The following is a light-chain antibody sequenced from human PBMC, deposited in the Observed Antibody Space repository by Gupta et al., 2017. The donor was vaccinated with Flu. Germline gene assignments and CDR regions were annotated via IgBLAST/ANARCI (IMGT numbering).Light chain of an antibody. CDR1: QTVNNW. Sequence: ASVGDRGTITCRASQTVNNWLGWYQQKPGKAPKLLIYEASSLESGVPSRRSGSGYGTEITLTRSSLQPDDFATYYRQHYNGWRTFGPGTKVENK. CDR2: EAS. CDR3: QHYNGWRT. J-gene: IGKJ1*01. V-gene: IGKV1-5*03.